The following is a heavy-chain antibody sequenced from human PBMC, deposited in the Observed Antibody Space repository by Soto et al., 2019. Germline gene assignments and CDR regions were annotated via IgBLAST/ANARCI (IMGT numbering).Heavy chain of an antibody. Sequence: QVQLVQSGAEVKKPGASVKVSCKASGYTFTSYYMHWVRQAPGQGLEWMGIINPSGGSTSYAQKLQGRVTMTRDTSTSTVYMELSSLRSEDTAVYYCATPKSYYDFWSGPYYYGMDVWGQGTTVTVSS. J-gene: IGHJ6*02. CDR2: INPSGGST. D-gene: IGHD3-3*01. CDR1: GYTFTSYY. V-gene: IGHV1-46*01. CDR3: ATPKSYYDFWSGPYYYGMDV.